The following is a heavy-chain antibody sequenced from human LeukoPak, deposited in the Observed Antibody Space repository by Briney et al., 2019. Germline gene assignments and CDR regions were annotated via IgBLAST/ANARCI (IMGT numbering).Heavy chain of an antibody. V-gene: IGHV4-61*02. J-gene: IGHJ5*02. Sequence: SQTLSLTCTVSGGSISSGSYYWSWIRQPAGKGLEWIGRIYTSGSTNYNPSLKSRVTISVDTSKNQFSLKLSSVTAADTAVYYCARAVLATKSEHWFDPWGQGILVTVSS. D-gene: IGHD2-8*01. CDR2: IYTSGST. CDR1: GGSISSGSYY. CDR3: ARAVLATKSEHWFDP.